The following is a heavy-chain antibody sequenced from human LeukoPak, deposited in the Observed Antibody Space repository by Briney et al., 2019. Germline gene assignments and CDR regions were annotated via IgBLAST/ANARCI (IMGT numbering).Heavy chain of an antibody. V-gene: IGHV3-23*01. CDR3: AKGASGPDD. CDR1: GFTFTTYA. Sequence: GSLRLSCAASGFTFTTYAMTWVRQAPGKGLEWVSSISPSGSTTYYADSVKGRFTISRDNSKNTLYLQMNSLRAEDTAIYYCAKGASGPDDWRQGTLVTVSS. CDR2: ISPSGSTT. J-gene: IGHJ4*02. D-gene: IGHD1-26*01.